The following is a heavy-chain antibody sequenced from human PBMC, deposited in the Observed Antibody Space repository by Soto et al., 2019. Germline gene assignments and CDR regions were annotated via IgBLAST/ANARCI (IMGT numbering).Heavy chain of an antibody. CDR2: INSYNGIT. CDR1: GYTFTNYG. D-gene: IGHD4-17*01. CDR3: ARDRQNYGSFDY. Sequence: QVQLVQSGAEVKKPGASVKVPCKASGYTFTNYGISWVRQAPGQGLEWMGWINSYNGITNNAQNFQGRVTMTTDTSANTAYMELRSLRSDDTAVYYCARDRQNYGSFDYWGQGTLGTVSS. J-gene: IGHJ4*02. V-gene: IGHV1-18*01.